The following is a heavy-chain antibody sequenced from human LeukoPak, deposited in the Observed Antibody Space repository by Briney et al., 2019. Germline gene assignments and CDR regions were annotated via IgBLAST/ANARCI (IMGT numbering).Heavy chain of an antibody. CDR2: ISWDGGST. D-gene: IGHD3-22*01. Sequence: GGSLRLSCAASGFTFDDYTMHWVRQAPGKGLERVSLISWDGGSTYYADSVKGRFTISRDNSKNSLYLQMNSLRSEDTALYYCAKDIRCCGTPGYFDYWGQGTLVTVSS. V-gene: IGHV3-43*01. CDR3: AKDIRCCGTPGYFDY. CDR1: GFTFDDYT. J-gene: IGHJ4*02.